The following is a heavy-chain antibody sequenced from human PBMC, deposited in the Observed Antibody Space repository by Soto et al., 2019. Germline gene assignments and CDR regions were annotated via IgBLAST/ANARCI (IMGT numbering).Heavy chain of an antibody. Sequence: GGSLRLSCAASGFSFAGYALTWVRLAPGKGLEWVASISGGGGSTYYADSVKGRFSISRDNSNRMVYLQMGSLTAGDTAVYYCAKTETFNGYYNAFDYWGQGTRGTVS. J-gene: IGHJ4*02. V-gene: IGHV3-23*01. CDR3: AKTETFNGYYNAFDY. CDR1: GFSFAGYA. CDR2: ISGGGGST. D-gene: IGHD3-9*01.